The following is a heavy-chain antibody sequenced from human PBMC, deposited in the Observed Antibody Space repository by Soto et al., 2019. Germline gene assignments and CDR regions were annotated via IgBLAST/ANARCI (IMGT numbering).Heavy chain of an antibody. CDR2: ISGDGGST. Sequence: GGSLRLSCAASGFTFDDYAMHWVRQAPGKGLEWVSLISGDGGSTYYADSVKGRITISRDNSKNSLYLQMNSLRTEDTALYYWAKGRSITGRTGEGYGMDVWGQGTTVTVSS. CDR1: GFTFDDYA. V-gene: IGHV3-43*02. CDR3: AKGRSITGRTGEGYGMDV. J-gene: IGHJ6*02. D-gene: IGHD1-20*01.